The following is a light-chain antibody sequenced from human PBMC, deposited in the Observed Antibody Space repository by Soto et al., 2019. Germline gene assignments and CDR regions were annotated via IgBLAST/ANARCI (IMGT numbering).Light chain of an antibody. J-gene: IGKJ1*01. CDR3: QQYGRSPWT. CDR2: DAS. CDR1: QSVSSSY. V-gene: IGKV3-20*01. Sequence: EIVLTQSPGTLSLSTGERATLSCRASQSVSSSYLAWYQQNPGQAPRLLIFDASSRATGISDRFSGSGSGTDFTLNISRLEPEDFSVYYCQQYGRSPWTFGQGTKVEVK.